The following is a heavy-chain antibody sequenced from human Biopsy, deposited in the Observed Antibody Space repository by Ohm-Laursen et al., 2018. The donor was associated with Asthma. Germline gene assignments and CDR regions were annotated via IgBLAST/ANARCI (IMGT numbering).Heavy chain of an antibody. Sequence: RSLRLSFAASGFSFGSFVMHWVRQVPGQGPEWVALISFDGRYEYYVDSVKGRFTISRDNPMKRLYLQMSSLAAEDTPVYYCVSRGGDFWSGYYMDYWGQGTLVTVSS. CDR1: GFSFGSFV. V-gene: IGHV3-30*03. CDR3: VSRGGDFWSGYYMDY. D-gene: IGHD3-3*01. J-gene: IGHJ4*02. CDR2: ISFDGRYE.